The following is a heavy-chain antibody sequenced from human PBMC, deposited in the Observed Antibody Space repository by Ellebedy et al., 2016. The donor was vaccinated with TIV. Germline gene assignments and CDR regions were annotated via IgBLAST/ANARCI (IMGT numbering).Heavy chain of an antibody. CDR3: TSTSNWNYGC. CDR2: IRTKSNDYAT. D-gene: IGHD1-7*01. Sequence: GGSLRLSXEASGFNFSASAMQWVRQASGKGPEWVGRIRTKSNDYATEYGGSVKGRFTISRDDSTNTAFLQMNRLKIEDTAVYFCTSTSNWNYGCWGQGTLVTVSS. CDR1: GFNFSASA. J-gene: IGHJ4*02. V-gene: IGHV3-73*01.